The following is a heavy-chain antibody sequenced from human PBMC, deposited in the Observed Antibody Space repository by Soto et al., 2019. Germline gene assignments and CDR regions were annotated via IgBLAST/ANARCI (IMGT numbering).Heavy chain of an antibody. V-gene: IGHV4-39*01. D-gene: IGHD1-26*01. CDR2: VDYAGRA. CDR3: AKHSHHGRFS. CDR1: DDAISTSNYY. Sequence: QLQLQEAGPRLVKPSETLSLTCSVSDDAISTSNYYWAWVRQPPEMGPEWIGSVDYAGRAYYNPSLKSRVTISADTSEHHFSLRLSSMTAADTSMYYCAKHSHHGRFSWGQGTLVTVSS. J-gene: IGHJ5*02.